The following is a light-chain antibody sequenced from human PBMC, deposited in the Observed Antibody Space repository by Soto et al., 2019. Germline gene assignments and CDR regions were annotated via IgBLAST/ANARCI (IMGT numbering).Light chain of an antibody. V-gene: IGLV2-14*03. J-gene: IGLJ1*01. CDR1: SSDVGGYNY. CDR2: DVS. CDR3: SSYTSSSTPWV. Sequence: SALPQPTSVSVSPGQSITISCTGTSSDVGGYNYVSWYQHHPGIAPKLMICDVSDRPSGVSNRFSGSKSGNTASLTISGLQAEDEADYYCSSYTSSSTPWVFGTGTKVTVL.